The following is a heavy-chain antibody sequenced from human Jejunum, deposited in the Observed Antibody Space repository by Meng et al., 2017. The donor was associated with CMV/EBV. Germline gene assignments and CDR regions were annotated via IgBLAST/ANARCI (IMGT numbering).Heavy chain of an antibody. V-gene: IGHV1-69*05. Sequence: GSFEYYVINWVRQAPGQGLEWMGGITTFHGSTDYAQRFQGRVTVSTTQSRSTVYMDLRSLTPGDTAVYYCVREAWTPRSGRLYYFDLWGQGTLVTVSS. CDR2: ITTFHGST. J-gene: IGHJ4*02. D-gene: IGHD3/OR15-3a*01. CDR1: GSFEYYV. CDR3: VREAWTPRSGRLYYFDL.